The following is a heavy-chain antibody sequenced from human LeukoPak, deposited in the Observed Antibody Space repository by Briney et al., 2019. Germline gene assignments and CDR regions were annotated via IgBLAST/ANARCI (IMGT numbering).Heavy chain of an antibody. CDR2: INPNSGGT. J-gene: IGHJ5*02. CDR1: GYTFTGYY. Sequence: EASVKVSCKASGYTFTGYYMHWVRQAPGQGLEWMGWINPNSGGTNYAQKFQGRVTMTTDTSTSTAYMELRSLRSDDTAVYYCARAIVLRYFDWLVPDLQNWFDPWGQGTLVTVSS. CDR3: ARAIVLRYFDWLVPDLQNWFDP. D-gene: IGHD3-9*01. V-gene: IGHV1-2*02.